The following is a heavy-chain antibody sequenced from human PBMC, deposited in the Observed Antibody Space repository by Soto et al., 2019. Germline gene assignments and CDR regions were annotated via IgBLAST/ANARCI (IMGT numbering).Heavy chain of an antibody. V-gene: IGHV2-5*02. CDR3: GQTAKGLRFDY. D-gene: IGHD5-12*01. CDR2: IYWDGNK. J-gene: IGHJ4*02. CDR1: VFSLSTSGVG. Sequence: QITLKESGPTLVKPTQTLTLTCTFSVFSLSTSGVGVGWIRQPPGKALEWLTLIYWDGNKRYSPSLKSRPTLVSETAKNKVVLLMNDTDPDDPVKNCCGQTAKGLRFDYWGQGTVDPVSS.